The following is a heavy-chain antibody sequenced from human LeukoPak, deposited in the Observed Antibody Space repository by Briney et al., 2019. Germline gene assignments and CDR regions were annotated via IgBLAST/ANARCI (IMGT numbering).Heavy chain of an antibody. CDR2: ISHDGSKK. CDR3: AKDTPSPNSGFYHY. Sequence: GGSLRLSCVASGFTFSSSGMHWVRQAPGKGLEWVATISHDGSKKDYGDSVKGRFTISRDNSKNTLYVQMNSLRPEDTAVYFCAKDTPSPNSGFYHYWGQGTLVTVSS. J-gene: IGHJ4*02. D-gene: IGHD1-26*01. CDR1: GFTFSSSG. V-gene: IGHV3-30*18.